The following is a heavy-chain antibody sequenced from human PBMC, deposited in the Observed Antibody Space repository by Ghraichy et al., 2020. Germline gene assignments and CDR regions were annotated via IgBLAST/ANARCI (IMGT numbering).Heavy chain of an antibody. J-gene: IGHJ4*02. CDR3: ARGRSGSYLLYYFDY. D-gene: IGHD1-26*01. CDR2: INHSGST. CDR1: GGSFSGYY. V-gene: IGHV4-34*01. Sequence: SETLSLTCAVYGGSFSGYYWSWIRQPPGKGLEWIGEINHSGSTNYNPSLKSRVTISVDTSKNQFSLKLSSVTAADTAVYYCARGRSGSYLLYYFDYWGQGTLVTVSS.